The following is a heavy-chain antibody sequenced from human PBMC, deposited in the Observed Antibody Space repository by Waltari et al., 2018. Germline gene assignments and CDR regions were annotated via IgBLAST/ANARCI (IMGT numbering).Heavy chain of an antibody. CDR3: AREFSGSFDYMDV. Sequence: QLVESGGNLVEPGGSLRLSCAASGFAFRNYEMNWVRQAPGKGLEWVSYLSGYESKVVYAEAVKGRFTISRDDAKNSLYRHMSSLRDEDTAVYYCAREFSGSFDYMDVWGKGTTVTVSS. V-gene: IGHV3-48*03. CDR1: GFAFRNYE. D-gene: IGHD1-26*01. J-gene: IGHJ6*03. CDR2: LSGYESKV.